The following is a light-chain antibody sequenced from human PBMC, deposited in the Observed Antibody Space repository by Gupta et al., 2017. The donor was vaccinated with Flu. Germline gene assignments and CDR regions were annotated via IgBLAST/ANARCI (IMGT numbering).Light chain of an antibody. Sequence: VVFPLSPLPLPLPLAPPASISCSSSQSLVYSDGNTYFNWFRQRPGQSPRRLIYEVSNRDSGVPERFSGSGSGTDFTRKISRGEAEEVGVYYSRKGKHPWTFGQGTKLEIK. V-gene: IGKV2-30*01. J-gene: IGKJ2*02. CDR1: QSLVYSDGNTY. CDR2: EVS. CDR3: RKGKHPWT.